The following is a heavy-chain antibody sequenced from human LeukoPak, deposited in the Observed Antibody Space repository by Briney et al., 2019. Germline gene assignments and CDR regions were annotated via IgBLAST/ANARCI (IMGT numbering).Heavy chain of an antibody. D-gene: IGHD3-10*01. CDR3: ARDIWLGNAFDI. CDR1: GFTFSDYS. V-gene: IGHV3-21*06. J-gene: IGHJ3*02. Sequence: TGGSLRLSCAASGFTFSDYSINWVRQAPGKGLEWVSSISGSGYYIFYADSVKGRFTISRDNANNSLYLQMNSLRGEDTAVYYCARDIWLGNAFDIWGQGSMVTVSS. CDR2: ISGSGYYI.